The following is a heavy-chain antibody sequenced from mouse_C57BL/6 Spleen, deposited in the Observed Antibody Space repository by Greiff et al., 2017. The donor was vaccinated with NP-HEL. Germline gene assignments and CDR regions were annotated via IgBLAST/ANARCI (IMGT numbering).Heavy chain of an antibody. CDR1: GFTFSDFY. CDR3: ARDGYGSPMDY. V-gene: IGHV7-1*01. J-gene: IGHJ4*01. D-gene: IGHD1-1*01. CDR2: SRNKANDYTT. Sequence: EVKVVESGGGLVQSGRSLRLSCATSGFTFSDFYMEWVRQAPGKGLEWIAASRNKANDYTTEYSASVKGRFIVSRDTSQSILYLQMNALRAEDTAIYYCARDGYGSPMDYWGQGTSVTVSS.